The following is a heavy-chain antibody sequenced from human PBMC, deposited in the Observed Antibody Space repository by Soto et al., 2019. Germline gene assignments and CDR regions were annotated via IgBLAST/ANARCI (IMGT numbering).Heavy chain of an antibody. V-gene: IGHV3-23*01. CDR1: GFTFSSYA. CDR2: ISGSGGST. Sequence: GSLRLSCAASGFTFSSYAMSWVRQAPGKGLEWVSAISGSGGSTYYADSVKGRFTISRDNSKNTLYLQMNSLRAEDTAVYYCANIVAVAGTPFDYWGQGTLVTVSS. D-gene: IGHD6-19*01. CDR3: ANIVAVAGTPFDY. J-gene: IGHJ4*02.